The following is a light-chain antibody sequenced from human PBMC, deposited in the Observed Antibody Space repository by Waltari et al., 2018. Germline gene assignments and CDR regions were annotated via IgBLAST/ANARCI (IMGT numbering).Light chain of an antibody. CDR2: GAS. CDR3: LQYSSYLLT. CDR1: QGINNY. Sequence: DIQMTQSPSSLSASVGDRVTITCRASQGINNYLAWFQKKPGKGPKSLIYGASSLQSGVPSKFSGSGSGTDFTLTISSLQPEDFATYYCLQYSSYLLTFGQGTRLEIK. J-gene: IGKJ5*01. V-gene: IGKV1-16*02.